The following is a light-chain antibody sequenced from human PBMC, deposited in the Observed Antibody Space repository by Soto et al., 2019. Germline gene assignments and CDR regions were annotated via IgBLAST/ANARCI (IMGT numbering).Light chain of an antibody. CDR1: SSDVGFYNY. CDR3: SSYTTSSTRV. CDR2: EVS. J-gene: IGLJ1*01. V-gene: IGLV2-14*01. Sequence: HSALTQPASVSGSPGQSIAISCTGSSSDVGFYNYVSWYQQHPGEVPKLIIFEVSNRPSGVSNRFSGSKSGNTASLTISGLQAEDEAAYYCSSYTTSSTRVFGTGTKLTVL.